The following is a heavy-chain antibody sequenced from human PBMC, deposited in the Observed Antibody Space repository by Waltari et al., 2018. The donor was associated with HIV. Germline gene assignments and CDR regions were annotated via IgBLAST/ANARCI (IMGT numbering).Heavy chain of an antibody. CDR2: IHYSGSIS. CDR3: ARVLPGRNLFDR. J-gene: IGHJ4*02. V-gene: IGHV4-59*01. D-gene: IGHD1-26*01. CDR1: GSTMNSYY. Sequence: HVQLQESGPGLVKPSETRSVSGTPSGSTMNSYYWGWIRQPPGKGLEWIAYIHYSGSISNYNASLRSRRTISVDTSKNQCSLKLYSVIAADTAVYYCARVLPGRNLFDRWGQGTLVTVSS.